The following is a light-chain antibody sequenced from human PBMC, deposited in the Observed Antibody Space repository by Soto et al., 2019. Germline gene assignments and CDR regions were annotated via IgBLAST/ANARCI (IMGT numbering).Light chain of an antibody. CDR3: SSYTSSSTLVV. J-gene: IGLJ2*01. CDR1: GSDIGGYNY. CDR2: EVS. Sequence: QSVLTQPASLSWSPGQSITISCTGTGSDIGGYNYVSWYQQHPGKAPKLIIYEVSKRPAGVTNRFSGSKAGNTASLTISGLQAEDEADYYCSSYTSSSTLVVFGGGTTLTV. V-gene: IGLV2-14*01.